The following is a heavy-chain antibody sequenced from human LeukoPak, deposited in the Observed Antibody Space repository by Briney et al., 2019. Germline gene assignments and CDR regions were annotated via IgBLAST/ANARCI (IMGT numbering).Heavy chain of an antibody. J-gene: IGHJ6*03. V-gene: IGHV1-24*01. CDR1: GYTLTELS. Sequence: ASVKVSCKVSGYTLTELSMHWVRQAPGKGLEWMGGFDPEDGETIYAQKFQGRVTMTEDTSTDTAYMELSSLRSEDTAVYYCAKGGGYRLPLPLYYMDVWGKGTTVTISS. CDR2: FDPEDGET. CDR3: AKGGGYRLPLPLYYMDV. D-gene: IGHD5-18*01.